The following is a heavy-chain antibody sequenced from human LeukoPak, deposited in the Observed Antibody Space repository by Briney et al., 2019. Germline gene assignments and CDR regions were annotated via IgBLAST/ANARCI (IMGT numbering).Heavy chain of an antibody. Sequence: GGSLRLSCAASGFTFSSYAMHWVRQAPGKGLEWVAVISYDGSNKYYADSVKGRFTISRDNSKNTLYLQMNSLRAEDTAVYYCARLLSGNWGQGTPVTVSS. J-gene: IGHJ4*02. CDR3: ARLLSGN. V-gene: IGHV3-30-3*01. CDR1: GFTFSSYA. CDR2: ISYDGSNK. D-gene: IGHD2-15*01.